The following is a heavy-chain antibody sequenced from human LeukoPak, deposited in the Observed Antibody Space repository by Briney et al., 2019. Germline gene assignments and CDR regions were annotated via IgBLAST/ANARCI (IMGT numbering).Heavy chain of an antibody. CDR3: ARTFGYGGNSGFPKYGMDV. V-gene: IGHV1-58*02. CDR2: IVVGSGNT. J-gene: IGHJ6*02. Sequence: SVKVSCKASGFTFTSSAMQWVRQARGQRLEWIGWIVVGSGNTNYAQKFQERVTITRDMSTSTAYMELNSLRAEDTAVYYCARTFGYGGNSGFPKYGMDVWGQGTTVTVSS. D-gene: IGHD4-23*01. CDR1: GFTFTSSA.